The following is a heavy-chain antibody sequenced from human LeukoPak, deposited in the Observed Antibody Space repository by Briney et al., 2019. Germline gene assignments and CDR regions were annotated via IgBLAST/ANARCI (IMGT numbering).Heavy chain of an antibody. CDR3: AKGSYASSWHTDDY. CDR1: GFTFSSYA. D-gene: IGHD6-13*01. J-gene: IGHJ4*02. Sequence: GGSLRLSCAASGFTFSSYAMSWVRQAPGQGLEWVSALSGSGSSTYYADSVKGRFTISRDNSKNALYLQMNSLRADDTAVYFCAKGSYASSWHTDDYWGQGTLVTVSS. V-gene: IGHV3-23*01. CDR2: LSGSGSST.